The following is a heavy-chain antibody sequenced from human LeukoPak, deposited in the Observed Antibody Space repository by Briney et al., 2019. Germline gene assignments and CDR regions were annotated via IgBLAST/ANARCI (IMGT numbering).Heavy chain of an antibody. CDR2: IKTDGSVT. CDR1: GFTFSNYW. V-gene: IGHV3-74*01. D-gene: IGHD3-10*01. Sequence: GSLRLSCAASGFTFSNYWMYWVRQAPGKGLVWVSHIKTDGSVTSYADSVKGRFTISRDNSKNTLYLQMNSLRAEDTAVYYCARAGVLLWFGELPSGPYDYWGQGTLVTVSS. J-gene: IGHJ4*02. CDR3: ARAGVLLWFGELPSGPYDY.